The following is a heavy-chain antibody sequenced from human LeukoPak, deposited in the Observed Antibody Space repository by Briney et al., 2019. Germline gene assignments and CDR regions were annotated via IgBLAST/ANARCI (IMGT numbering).Heavy chain of an antibody. Sequence: SETLSLTCTVSGGSISSYYWSWLRQPPGKGLEWIGYIYYSGSTNYNPSLKSRVTISVDTSKNQFSLKLSSVSAADTAVYYCARLGYSYGSYYYYMDVWGKGTTVTASS. CDR1: GGSISSYY. V-gene: IGHV4-59*08. D-gene: IGHD5-18*01. CDR2: IYYSGST. CDR3: ARLGYSYGSYYYYMDV. J-gene: IGHJ6*03.